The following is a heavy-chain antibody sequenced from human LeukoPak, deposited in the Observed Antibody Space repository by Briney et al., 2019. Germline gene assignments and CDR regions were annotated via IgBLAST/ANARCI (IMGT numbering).Heavy chain of an antibody. CDR3: VRESSLGEKNYYYYYMDV. CDR2: ISSSSTYI. D-gene: IGHD6-13*01. CDR1: GFTFSSYS. V-gene: IGHV3-21*04. Sequence: GGSLRLSCAASGFTFSSYSMNWVRQAPGKGLEWVSSISSSSTYIYYADSVKGRFTISRDNAKNSLYLQMNSLRAEDTAVYYCVRESSLGEKNYYYYYMDVWGKGTTVTVSS. J-gene: IGHJ6*03.